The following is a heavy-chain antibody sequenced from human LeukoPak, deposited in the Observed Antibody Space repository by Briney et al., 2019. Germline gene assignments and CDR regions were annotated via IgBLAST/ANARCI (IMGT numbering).Heavy chain of an antibody. CDR2: ISSSGDT. J-gene: IGHJ4*02. Sequence: SCKASGYTFSSYGMSWVRQAPGKGLEWVSTISSSGDTFYADSVKGLFTISRDNSKNTLYLQMNSLRAEDTAIYYCAKDLLRWSFDYGGQGPLVPVS. V-gene: IGHV3-23*01. CDR3: AKDLLRWSFDY. D-gene: IGHD4-23*01. CDR1: GYTFSSYG.